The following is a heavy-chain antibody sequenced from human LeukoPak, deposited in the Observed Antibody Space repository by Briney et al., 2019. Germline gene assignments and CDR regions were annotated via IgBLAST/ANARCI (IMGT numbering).Heavy chain of an antibody. V-gene: IGHV3-49*03. CDR3: TRDLGRSYDILTSYYYGMDV. Sequence: PGGSLRLSCTASGFTFGDYAMSWFRQAPGKGLEWVGFIRSKAYGWTTEYAASVKGRFTISRDDSKSIAYLQMNSLKTEDTAVYYCTRDLGRSYDILTSYYYGMDVWGQGTTVTVSS. D-gene: IGHD3-9*01. CDR2: IRSKAYGWTT. J-gene: IGHJ6*02. CDR1: GFTFGDYA.